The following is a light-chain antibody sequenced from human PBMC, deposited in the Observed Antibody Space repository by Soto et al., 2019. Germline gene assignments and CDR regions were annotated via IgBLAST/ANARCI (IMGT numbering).Light chain of an antibody. V-gene: IGKV1-39*01. J-gene: IGKJ1*01. CDR2: AAS. Sequence: DIQMTQSPSSLSASVGDRVTITCRASQSISSYLNWYQQKPGKAPELMIYAASSLQSGVPSRFSGSGSGTDFTLTISRLQPEDFETYYCQQSYTAPWTFGQGTKVEIK. CDR3: QQSYTAPWT. CDR1: QSISSY.